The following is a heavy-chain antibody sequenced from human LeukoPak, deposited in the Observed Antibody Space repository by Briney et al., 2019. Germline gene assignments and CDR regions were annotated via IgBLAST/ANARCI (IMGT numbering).Heavy chain of an antibody. CDR3: AKDRYSYAFEYSDS. J-gene: IGHJ4*02. CDR2: ISNDGSKK. Sequence: GGSLRLSCAASGFTFSSYGMHWVRQAPGKGLDWVAVISNDGSKKYYADPVKGRFTISRGNSKNTLSLQVSSLRTEDTAVYYCAKDRYSYAFEYSDSWGQGTLVTVSS. D-gene: IGHD5-18*01. V-gene: IGHV3-30*18. CDR1: GFTFSSYG.